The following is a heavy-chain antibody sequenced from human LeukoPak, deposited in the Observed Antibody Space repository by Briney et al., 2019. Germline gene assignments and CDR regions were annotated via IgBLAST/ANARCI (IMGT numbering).Heavy chain of an antibody. J-gene: IGHJ5*02. D-gene: IGHD3-9*01. Sequence: ASVKVSCKASGGTFSSYAISWVRQAPGQGLEWMGGIIPIFGTANYAQKFQGRVTITADESTSTAYMELSSLRSEDTAVYYCAREGGNYDILTGQGWFDPWGQGTLVTVSS. CDR1: GGTFSSYA. V-gene: IGHV1-69*13. CDR3: AREGGNYDILTGQGWFDP. CDR2: IIPIFGTA.